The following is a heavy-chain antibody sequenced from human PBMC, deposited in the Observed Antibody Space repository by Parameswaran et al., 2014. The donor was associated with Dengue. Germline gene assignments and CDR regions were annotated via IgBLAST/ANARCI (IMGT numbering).Heavy chain of an antibody. J-gene: IGHJ6*02. CDR3: ARSRGVEYYDSSGSGYYGMDV. CDR2: ISSSSSFI. D-gene: IGHD3-22*01. V-gene: IGHV3-21*01. Sequence: WIRQPPGKGLEWVSSISSSSSFIYYADSVKGRFTISRDNAKNSLYLQMNSLRAEDTAVYYCARSRGVEYYDSSGSGYYGMDVWGRGTTVTVSS.